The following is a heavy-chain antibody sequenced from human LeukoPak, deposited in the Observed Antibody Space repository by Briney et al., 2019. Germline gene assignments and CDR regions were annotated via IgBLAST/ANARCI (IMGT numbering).Heavy chain of an antibody. CDR2: IKQDGSEK. J-gene: IGHJ3*02. Sequence: PGGSLRLSCAASGFTFSSYWMSWVRQAPGKGLEWVANIKQDGSEKYYVDSVKGRFTISRDNAENSLYLQMNSLRAEDTAVYYCARDDGEGAFDIWGQGTMVTVSS. D-gene: IGHD4-17*01. V-gene: IGHV3-7*01. CDR1: GFTFSSYW. CDR3: ARDDGEGAFDI.